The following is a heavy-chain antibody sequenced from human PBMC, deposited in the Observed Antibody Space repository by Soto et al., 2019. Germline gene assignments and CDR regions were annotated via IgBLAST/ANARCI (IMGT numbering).Heavy chain of an antibody. CDR1: GFSLSTSGVG. Sequence: GSGPTLVNPTQTLTLTCTFSGFSLSTSGVGVGWIRQPPGKALEWLALIYWDDDKRYSPSLKSRLTITKDTSKNQVVLTMTNMDPVDTATYYCAHQDCSSTSCYARRLNWFDPWGQGTLVTVSS. J-gene: IGHJ5*02. CDR2: IYWDDDK. V-gene: IGHV2-5*02. D-gene: IGHD2-2*01. CDR3: AHQDCSSTSCYARRLNWFDP.